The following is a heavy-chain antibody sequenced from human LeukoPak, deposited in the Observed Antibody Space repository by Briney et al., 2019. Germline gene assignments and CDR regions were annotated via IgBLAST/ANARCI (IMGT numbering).Heavy chain of an antibody. CDR1: GATFNNYT. CDR3: ARGTSYFDFWSGLSWFDA. D-gene: IGHD3-3*01. CDR2: IIPFLHIA. J-gene: IGHJ5*02. Sequence: SVKVSCKASGATFNNYTIAWVRQAPGQGLEWMGRIIPFLHIADYAPNFRGRLTITADKSTNTAYMELSSLRSEDTAIYYCARGTSYFDFWSGLSWFDAWGQGTPVTVSS. V-gene: IGHV1-69*02.